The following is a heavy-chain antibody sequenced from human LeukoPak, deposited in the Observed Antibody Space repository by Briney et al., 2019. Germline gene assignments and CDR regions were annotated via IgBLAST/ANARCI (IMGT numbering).Heavy chain of an antibody. CDR3: ARGRSDILTGYYNRFDP. D-gene: IGHD3-9*01. J-gene: IGHJ5*02. CDR1: GYTFTSYD. Sequence: ASVKVSCKASGYTFTSYDINWVRQATGQGLEWMGWMNPNSGNTGYAQKFQGRVTMTRNTSISTAYMELCSLRSEDTAVYYCARGRSDILTGYYNRFDPWGQGTLVTVSS. V-gene: IGHV1-8*01. CDR2: MNPNSGNT.